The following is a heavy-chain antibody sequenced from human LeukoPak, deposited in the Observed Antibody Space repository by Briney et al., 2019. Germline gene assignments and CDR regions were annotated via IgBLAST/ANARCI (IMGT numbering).Heavy chain of an antibody. CDR2: ISYDGSNK. CDR3: ANSPGIAVALVVY. D-gene: IGHD6-19*01. Sequence: GGSLRLSCAASGFTFSGSAMHWVRQAPGKGLEWVAVISYDGSNKYYADSVKGRFTISRDNSKNTLYLQMNSLRAEDTAVYYCANSPGIAVALVVYRGQETLVTVSS. CDR1: GFTFSGSA. J-gene: IGHJ4*02. V-gene: IGHV3-30*04.